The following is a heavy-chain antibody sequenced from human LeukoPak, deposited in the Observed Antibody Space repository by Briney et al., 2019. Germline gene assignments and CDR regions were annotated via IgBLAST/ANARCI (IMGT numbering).Heavy chain of an antibody. CDR3: AKDGAIFGVPITRGGMDV. CDR1: GFKFDEYA. D-gene: IGHD3-3*01. Sequence: GGSRRLSCAASGFKFDEYAMHWVRHVPGQGLEWVSGITWNSGSVGYADSVRGRFTISRDNAKNSLYLQMNSLRPEDTALYYCAKDGAIFGVPITRGGMDVWGQGTTVTVSS. V-gene: IGHV3-9*01. J-gene: IGHJ6*02. CDR2: ITWNSGSV.